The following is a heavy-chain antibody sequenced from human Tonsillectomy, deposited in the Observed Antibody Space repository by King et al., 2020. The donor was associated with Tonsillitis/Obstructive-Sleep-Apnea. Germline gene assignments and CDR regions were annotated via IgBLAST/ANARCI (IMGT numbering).Heavy chain of an antibody. V-gene: IGHV4-34*01. CDR1: GGSFSGYY. J-gene: IGHJ3*02. CDR2: INHSGST. D-gene: IGHD2-2*01. CDR3: ARTQVVPAAMSYDAFDI. Sequence: VQLQQWGAGLLKPSEPLSLTCAVYGGSFSGYYWSWIRQPPGKGLEWIAEINHSGSTNYNPSLKSRVTISVDTSKNQFSLKLSSVTAADTAVYYCARTQVVPAAMSYDAFDIWGQGTMVTVSS.